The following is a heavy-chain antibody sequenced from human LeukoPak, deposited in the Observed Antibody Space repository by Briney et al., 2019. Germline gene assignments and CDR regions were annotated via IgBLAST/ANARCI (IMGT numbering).Heavy chain of an antibody. D-gene: IGHD3-22*01. J-gene: IGHJ4*02. Sequence: SETLSLTCAVSGYSITSTYWWGWIRQTPGRGLEWIGSLHHSGSTSYSPSLKSRVTISVDTSKNQFSLRLSSVTAADTPVYYCARVGGDDSTGHYSVDYWGQGTLVTVSS. CDR1: GYSITSTYW. CDR2: LHHSGST. CDR3: ARVGGDDSTGHYSVDY. V-gene: IGHV4-38-2*01.